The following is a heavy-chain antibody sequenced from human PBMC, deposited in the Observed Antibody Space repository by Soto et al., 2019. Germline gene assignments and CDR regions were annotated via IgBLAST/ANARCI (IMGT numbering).Heavy chain of an antibody. Sequence: QVQLVQSGAEVKKPGSSVKVSCKASGGTFSSYTISWVRQAPGQGLEWMGRIIPILGIANYAQKFQGRVTITADKSTSTAYMELSSLRSEDTAVYYCASNTAAGPGGSAFDIWGQGTMVTISS. CDR1: GGTFSSYT. CDR3: ASNTAAGPGGSAFDI. CDR2: IIPILGIA. J-gene: IGHJ3*02. V-gene: IGHV1-69*02. D-gene: IGHD6-13*01.